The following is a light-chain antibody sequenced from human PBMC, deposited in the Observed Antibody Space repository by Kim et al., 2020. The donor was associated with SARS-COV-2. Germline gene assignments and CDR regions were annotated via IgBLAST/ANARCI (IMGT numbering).Light chain of an antibody. CDR3: QQHGYSPQT. J-gene: IGKJ1*01. Sequence: GESATLYCRAIQIVSSSSLAWYQPQPGQAPRLLIHDASSRATGIPDRFSGSGSGTDFTLTISRLEPEDFAVYYCQQHGYSPQTFGQGTKVDIK. CDR2: DAS. V-gene: IGKV3-20*01. CDR1: QIVSSSS.